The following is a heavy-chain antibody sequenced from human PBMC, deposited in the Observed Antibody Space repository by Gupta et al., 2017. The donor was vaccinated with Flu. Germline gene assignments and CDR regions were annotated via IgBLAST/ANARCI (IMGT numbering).Heavy chain of an antibody. CDR3: NVGYDSWSDYFGGLDL. V-gene: IGHV3-30*03. CDR2: ISYDGTHR. CDR1: GFTFSHYG. Sequence: QVRLVESGGGVVQPGGSLRLSCSASGFTFSHYGMQWVRRPPGRGLQWVAHISYDGTHRHYSDSVKGRFTISGDKSTSTLDLQMDSLREDDTATYYCNVGYDSWSDYFGGLDLWGQGIAVIVSS. D-gene: IGHD3-3*01. J-gene: IGHJ6*02.